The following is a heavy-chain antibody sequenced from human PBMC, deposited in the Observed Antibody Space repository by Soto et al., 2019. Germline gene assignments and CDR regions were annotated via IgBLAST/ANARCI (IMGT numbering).Heavy chain of an antibody. CDR2: IWYDGSNK. D-gene: IGHD6-6*01. J-gene: IGHJ6*02. CDR1: GFTFSSYG. Sequence: QVQLVESGGGVVQPGRSLRLSCAASGFTFSSYGMHWVRQAPGKGLEWVAVIWYDGSNKYYADSVKGRFTISRDNSKNTLYLQMNSLRAEDTAVYYCARNEYSSSSANYYYYYGMDVWGQGTTVTVSS. CDR3: ARNEYSSSSANYYYYYGMDV. V-gene: IGHV3-33*01.